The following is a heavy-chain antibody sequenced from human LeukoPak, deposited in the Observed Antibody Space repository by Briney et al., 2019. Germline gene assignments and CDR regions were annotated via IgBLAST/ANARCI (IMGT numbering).Heavy chain of an antibody. CDR1: GYTFTSYD. V-gene: IGHV1-2*02. CDR3: ARDWDWRFDP. J-gene: IGHJ5*02. CDR2: ISAYNGNT. D-gene: IGHD1-26*01. Sequence: ASVKVSCKASGYTFTSYDINWVRQATGQGLEWMGWISAYNGNTNYAQKFQGRVTMTRDTSISTAYMELSRLRSDDTAVYYCARDWDWRFDPWGQGTLVTVSS.